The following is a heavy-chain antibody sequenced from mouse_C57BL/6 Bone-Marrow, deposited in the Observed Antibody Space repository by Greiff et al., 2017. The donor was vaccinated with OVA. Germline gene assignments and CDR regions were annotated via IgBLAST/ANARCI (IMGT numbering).Heavy chain of an antibody. CDR2: ISSGGSYT. D-gene: IGHD4-1*01. V-gene: IGHV5-6*01. CDR3: ARQLTGTGVDY. CDR1: GFTFSSYG. Sequence: EVHLVESGGDLVKPGGSLKLSCAASGFTFSSYGMSWVRQTPDKRLEWVATISSGGSYTYYPDSVKGRFTISRDNAKNTLYLQMSSLKSEDTAMYYCARQLTGTGVDYWGQGTTLTVSS. J-gene: IGHJ2*01.